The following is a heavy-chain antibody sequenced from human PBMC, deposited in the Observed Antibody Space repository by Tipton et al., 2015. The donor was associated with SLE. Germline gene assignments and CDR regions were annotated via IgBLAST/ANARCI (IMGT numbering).Heavy chain of an antibody. V-gene: IGHV4-59*11. CDR2: IYYSGGT. CDR1: GGSISSHY. CDR3: ASAAWDYDSSGSGAFDI. D-gene: IGHD3-22*01. J-gene: IGHJ3*02. Sequence: TLSLTCTVSGGSISSHYWSWIRQPPGKGLEWIGYIYYSGGTNYNPSLKSRVTISVDTSKNQFSLKLSSVTAADTAVYYCASAAWDYDSSGSGAFDIWGQGTMVTVSS.